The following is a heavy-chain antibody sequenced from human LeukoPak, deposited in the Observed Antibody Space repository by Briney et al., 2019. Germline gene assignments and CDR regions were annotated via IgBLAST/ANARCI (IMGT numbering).Heavy chain of an antibody. D-gene: IGHD3-9*01. CDR2: ISYDGSNK. J-gene: IGHJ4*02. CDR3: ARDRAYYDILTGFDY. Sequence: GGSLRLSCAASGFTFSGYAMHWVRQAPGKGLEWVAVISYDGSNKYYADSVKGRFTISRDNSKNTLYLQMNSLRAEDTAVYYCARDRAYYDILTGFDYWGQGTLVTVSS. V-gene: IGHV3-30*04. CDR1: GFTFSGYA.